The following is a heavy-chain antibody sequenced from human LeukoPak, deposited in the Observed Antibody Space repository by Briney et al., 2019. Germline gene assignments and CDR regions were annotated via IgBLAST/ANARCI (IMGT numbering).Heavy chain of an antibody. V-gene: IGHV3-21*01. CDR2: ISSSSSYI. J-gene: IGHJ4*02. Sequence: GGSLRLSCAASGFTFSSYSMNWVRQAPGKGPEWVSSISSSSSYIYYADSVKGRFTISRDNAKNSLYLQMNSLRAEDTAVYYCARDLPYSGSSPFDYWGQGTLVTVSS. CDR3: ARDLPYSGSSPFDY. CDR1: GFTFSSYS. D-gene: IGHD1-26*01.